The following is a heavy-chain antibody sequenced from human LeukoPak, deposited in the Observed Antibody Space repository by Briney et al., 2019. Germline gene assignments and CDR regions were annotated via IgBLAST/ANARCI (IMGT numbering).Heavy chain of an antibody. CDR3: ARERGSYSLDF. CDR1: GFTFSNYW. D-gene: IGHD1-26*01. CDR2: IKQDGSEK. V-gene: IGHV3-7*01. J-gene: IGHJ4*02. Sequence: GGSLRLSCAASGFTFSNYWMTWVRQTPGEGLEWVANIKQDGSEKYYVDSVKGRFTISRDNSKNSLYLQMNSLRAEDTAVYYCARERGSYSLDFWGQGTLVTVSS.